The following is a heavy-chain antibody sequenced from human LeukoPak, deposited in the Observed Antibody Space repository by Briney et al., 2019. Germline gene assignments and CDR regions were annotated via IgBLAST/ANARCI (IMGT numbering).Heavy chain of an antibody. D-gene: IGHD4-17*01. CDR3: TTDGDPDRGFNDAFDI. J-gene: IGHJ3*02. Sequence: GGSLRLSCAASGFTFSSYGMHWVRQAPGKGLEWVAFIRYDGSNKYYADSVKGRFTISRDNSKNTLYLQMNSLKTEDTAVYYCTTDGDPDRGFNDAFDIWGQGTMVTVSS. CDR2: IRYDGSNK. CDR1: GFTFSSYG. V-gene: IGHV3-30*02.